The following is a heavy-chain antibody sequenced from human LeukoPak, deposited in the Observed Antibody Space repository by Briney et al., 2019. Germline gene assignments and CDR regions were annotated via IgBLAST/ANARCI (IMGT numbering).Heavy chain of an antibody. CDR2: IYPGDSDT. D-gene: IGHD3-3*01. V-gene: IGHV5-51*01. CDR1: GYSFTSYW. CDR3: ARTDYDFWSGYFGYFDY. Sequence: GESLKISCKGSGYSFTSYWIGWVRQMPGKGLEWMGIIYPGDSDTRYSPSFQGQVTISADKSISTAYLQWSSLKVSDTAMYYCARTDYDFWSGYFGYFDYWGQGTLVTVSS. J-gene: IGHJ4*02.